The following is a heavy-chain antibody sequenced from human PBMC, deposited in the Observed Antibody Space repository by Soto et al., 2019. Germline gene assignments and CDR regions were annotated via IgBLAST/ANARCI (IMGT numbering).Heavy chain of an antibody. V-gene: IGHV4-4*02. CDR2: IFHTGSA. CDR3: ARHIAVSGTRGFDH. J-gene: IGHJ4*02. Sequence: QVPLQESGPGLLKPSGTLSLTCAVSGGSITSNWWSWVRQPPGKGLEWIAEIFHTGSANYNPSLMGRLSISMDKSRSHLSLTLNSVAAADTAVYYCARHIAVSGTRGFDHWGQGTLVTVSS. CDR1: GGSITSNW. D-gene: IGHD2-21*01.